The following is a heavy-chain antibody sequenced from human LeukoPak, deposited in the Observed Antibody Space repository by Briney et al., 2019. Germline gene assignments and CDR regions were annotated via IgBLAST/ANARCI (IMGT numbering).Heavy chain of an antibody. CDR3: AKDRRNMVRGVFLSPLYYYYGMDV. V-gene: IGHV4-59*05. Sequence: SETLSLTCTVSGGSISSYYWSWIRQPPGKGLEWIGSIYYSGSTYYNPSLKSRVTISVDTSKNQFSLKLSSVTAADTAVYYCAKDRRNMVRGVFLSPLYYYYGMDVWGQGTTVTVSS. D-gene: IGHD3-10*01. CDR1: GGSISSYY. CDR2: IYYSGST. J-gene: IGHJ6*02.